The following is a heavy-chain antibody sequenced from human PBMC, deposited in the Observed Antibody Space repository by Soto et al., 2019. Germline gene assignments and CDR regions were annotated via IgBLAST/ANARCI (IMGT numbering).Heavy chain of an antibody. CDR3: VKPYAGSGQPSHSFHP. Sequence: ASVKVSCKASGYTFTDYFIHWVRQAPGQGLEWMGWINPKSGGTNYAQMFRGRVTLTRDTSISTAHMDLSGLRSDDTATYYCVKPYAGSGQPSHSFHPWGQATPVTVS. D-gene: IGHD3-22*01. CDR2: INPKSGGT. V-gene: IGHV1-2*02. CDR1: GYTFTDYF. J-gene: IGHJ5*02.